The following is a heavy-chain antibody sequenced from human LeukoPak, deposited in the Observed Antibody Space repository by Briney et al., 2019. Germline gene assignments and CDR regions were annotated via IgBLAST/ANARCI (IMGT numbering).Heavy chain of an antibody. Sequence: PSETLSLTCTVSGDSINSGYYYWSSIRQPPGKALEWIGYIYHSGTTYYNPSLRSRVAISVDRSKSQFSLNLTSVTAADTAVYYCARETVPHYFDYWGQGTLVTVSS. CDR3: ARETVPHYFDY. V-gene: IGHV4-30-2*01. CDR1: GDSINSGYYY. D-gene: IGHD2-2*01. J-gene: IGHJ4*02. CDR2: IYHSGTT.